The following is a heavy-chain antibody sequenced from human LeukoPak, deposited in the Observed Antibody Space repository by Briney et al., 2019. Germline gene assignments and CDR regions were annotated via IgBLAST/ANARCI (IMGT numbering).Heavy chain of an antibody. D-gene: IGHD3-10*01. CDR1: GGSISSYY. Sequence: PSETLSLTCTVSGGSISSYYRSWIRQPPGKGLEWIGYIYYSGSTNYNPSLKSRVTISVDTSKNQFSLKLSSVTAADTAVYYCARMSVLLWFGELLKSYYFDYWGQGTLVTVSS. CDR2: IYYSGST. J-gene: IGHJ4*02. V-gene: IGHV4-59*01. CDR3: ARMSVLLWFGELLKSYYFDY.